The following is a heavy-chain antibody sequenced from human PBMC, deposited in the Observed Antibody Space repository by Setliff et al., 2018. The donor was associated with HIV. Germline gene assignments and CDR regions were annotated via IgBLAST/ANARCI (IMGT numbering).Heavy chain of an antibody. CDR3: ARDSSGVSDYDFWSGRNWFDP. Sequence: SETLSLTCAVSGGSISSSNWWSWVRQPPGKGLEWIGEIDLSGSSNYNPSLKSRVTISVDKSRNQFSLNLNSVAAADTAVYYCARDSSGVSDYDFWSGRNWFDPWGQGILVTVSS. CDR1: GGSISSSNW. V-gene: IGHV4-4*02. D-gene: IGHD3-3*01. CDR2: IDLSGSS. J-gene: IGHJ5*02.